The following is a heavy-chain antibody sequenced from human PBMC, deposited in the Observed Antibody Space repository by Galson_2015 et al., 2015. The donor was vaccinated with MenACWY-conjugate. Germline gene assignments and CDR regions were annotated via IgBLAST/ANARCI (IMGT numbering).Heavy chain of an antibody. Sequence: SVKVSCKASGYTFISYGITWVRQAPGQGLEWMGRIRVSNGDTKFAQSFQDRVSMIADTSTDTAYMELRNLRSDYTALYYCARYSSLYDYFDSWGQGTLVTVSS. J-gene: IGHJ4*02. V-gene: IGHV1-18*01. CDR1: GYTFISYG. CDR2: IRVSNGDT. CDR3: ARYSSLYDYFDS. D-gene: IGHD6-19*01.